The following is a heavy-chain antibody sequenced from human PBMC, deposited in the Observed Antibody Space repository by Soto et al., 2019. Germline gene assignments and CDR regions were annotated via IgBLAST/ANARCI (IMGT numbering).Heavy chain of an antibody. CDR2: ISGSGDST. V-gene: IGHV3-23*01. CDR3: AKSSTWAHYYYMDV. D-gene: IGHD2-2*01. CDR1: GFTFSSYA. Sequence: EVQLLESGGGLVQPGGSLRLSCAASGFTFSSYAMSWVRQAPGKGLEWLSVISGSGDSTNYADSVKDRFTISRDNSKNSLYLQMNSLRVEDTAVYYCAKSSTWAHYYYMDVWGKGTTVTVSS. J-gene: IGHJ6*03.